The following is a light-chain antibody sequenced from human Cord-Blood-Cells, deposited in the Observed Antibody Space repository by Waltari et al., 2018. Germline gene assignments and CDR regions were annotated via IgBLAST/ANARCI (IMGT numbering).Light chain of an antibody. CDR2: EVS. CDR3: SPYAGSNTWV. J-gene: IGLJ3*02. Sequence: SALTQPPSASGSPGQSVTISCTGTSSDVGGDNYVSWYQQHPGKAPKLMIYEVSKRPSGVPDRFSCSKSGNTASLTVSGLHAEDEADYYCSPYAGSNTWVFGGGTKLTVL. V-gene: IGLV2-8*01. CDR1: SSDVGGDNY.